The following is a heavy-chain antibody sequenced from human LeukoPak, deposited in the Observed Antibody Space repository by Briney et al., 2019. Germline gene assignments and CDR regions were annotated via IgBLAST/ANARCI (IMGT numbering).Heavy chain of an antibody. Sequence: SETLSLTCTVSGGSISSYYWSWIRQPAGKGLEWIGRIYTSGSTNYNPSLKSRVTMSVDTSKNQFSLKLSSVTAADTAVYYCARMVGATSFYYYYYMDVWGKGTTVTVSS. D-gene: IGHD1-26*01. CDR3: ARMVGATSFYYYYYMDV. J-gene: IGHJ6*03. V-gene: IGHV4-4*07. CDR1: GGSISSYY. CDR2: IYTSGST.